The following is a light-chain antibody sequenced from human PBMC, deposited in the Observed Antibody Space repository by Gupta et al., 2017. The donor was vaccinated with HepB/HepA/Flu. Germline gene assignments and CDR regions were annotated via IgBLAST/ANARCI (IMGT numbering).Light chain of an antibody. Sequence: QYALTQPRSVSGSPGQSVTISCTGTSSDVGGYNYVSWYQQHPGKAPKLMIYDVSKRPSGVPDRFSGSKSGNTASLTISGRQAEDEADYYCCSYAGSYTYVFGTGTKVTVL. CDR3: CSYAGSYTYV. CDR1: SSDVGGYNY. J-gene: IGLJ1*01. V-gene: IGLV2-11*01. CDR2: DVS.